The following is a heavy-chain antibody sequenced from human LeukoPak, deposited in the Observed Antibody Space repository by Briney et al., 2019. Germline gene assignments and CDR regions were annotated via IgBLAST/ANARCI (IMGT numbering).Heavy chain of an antibody. J-gene: IGHJ4*02. D-gene: IGHD3-22*01. V-gene: IGHV3-64D*06. Sequence: GGSLRLSCSASGFTFSRYAMHRVRQPPGKGLEYVSAITNNGRSTYYADSVKGRFTISRDNSKNTLYLQMSSLRAEDTAVYYCASTYSYDSSGYYPFDYWGQGTLVTVPS. CDR1: GFTFSRYA. CDR3: ASTYSYDSSGYYPFDY. CDR2: ITNNGRST.